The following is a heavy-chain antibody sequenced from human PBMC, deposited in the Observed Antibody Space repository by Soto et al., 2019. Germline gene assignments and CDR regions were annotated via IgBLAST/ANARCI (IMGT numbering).Heavy chain of an antibody. J-gene: IGHJ5*02. CDR2: IIPIFGTA. CDR1: GGTFSSYA. V-gene: IGHV1-69*01. CDR3: ARDFKGITIFGVVNSWFDP. Sequence: QVQLVQSGAEVKKPGSSVKVSCKASGGTFSSYAISWVRQAPGQGLEWMGGIIPIFGTANYAQKFQGRVTITADESTSTAYMELSSLRSEDTAVYYCARDFKGITIFGVVNSWFDPWGQGTLVTVSS. D-gene: IGHD3-3*01.